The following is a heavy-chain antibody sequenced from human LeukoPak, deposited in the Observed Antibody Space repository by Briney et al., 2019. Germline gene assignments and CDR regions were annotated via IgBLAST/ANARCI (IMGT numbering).Heavy chain of an antibody. CDR1: GDSVSSKSVS. J-gene: IGHJ4*01. D-gene: IGHD7-27*01. CDR3: VRDFNWGFDY. V-gene: IGHV6-1*01. CDR2: TRYRSTWMT. Sequence: SQTLSLTCAISGDSVSSKSVSWSWIRQSPSGGLEFLGRTRYRSTWMTFYSLSVQSRMTINADTSRNHVSLRLNSVTPEDTALYYCVRDFNWGFDYWGHGTLVTVSS.